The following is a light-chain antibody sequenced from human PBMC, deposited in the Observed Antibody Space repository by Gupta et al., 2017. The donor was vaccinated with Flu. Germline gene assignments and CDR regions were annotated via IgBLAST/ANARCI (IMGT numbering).Light chain of an antibody. CDR3: QQRSDWLT. CDR2: DAV. V-gene: IGKV3-11*01. J-gene: IGKJ4*01. CDR1: QSVSNY. Sequence: SPATLSLSPVERATLACRASQSVSNYLASYQPKPGLAPRPLIYDAVNRATGISARFSGSGSGTDFTLTIRSPVTEDFAVYYWQQRSDWLTFSGGTKVEIK.